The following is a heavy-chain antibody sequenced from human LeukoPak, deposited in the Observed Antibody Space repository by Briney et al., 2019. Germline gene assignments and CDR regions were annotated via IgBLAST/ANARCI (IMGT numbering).Heavy chain of an antibody. J-gene: IGHJ4*02. Sequence: SETLSLTCTVSGGSISSSSYYWGWIRQPPGKGLEWIGSIYYSGSTYYNPSLKSRVTISVDTSKNQFSLKLSSVTAADTAVYYCARASFWSGFYKYPTSYYFDYWGRGTLVTVSP. D-gene: IGHD3-3*01. V-gene: IGHV4-39*07. CDR2: IYYSGST. CDR3: ARASFWSGFYKYPTSYYFDY. CDR1: GGSISSSSYY.